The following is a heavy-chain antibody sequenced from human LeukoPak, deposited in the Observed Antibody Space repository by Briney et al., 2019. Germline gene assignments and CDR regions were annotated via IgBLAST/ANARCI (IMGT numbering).Heavy chain of an antibody. D-gene: IGHD3-22*01. V-gene: IGHV2-5*02. CDR2: IYWDDEK. J-gene: IGHJ4*02. CDR1: GFSLTTTGVG. CDR3: AHLYFYNSGGFFRAFDH. Sequence: SGPTLLKPTQTLTLTRTFSGFSLTTTGVGVGWIRQPPGKALEGLALIYWDDEKRYRPSLRTRPTITKDTSKSQVVLTMTNMDPVDTATYYCAHLYFYNSGGFFRAFDHWGQGTLVTVSS.